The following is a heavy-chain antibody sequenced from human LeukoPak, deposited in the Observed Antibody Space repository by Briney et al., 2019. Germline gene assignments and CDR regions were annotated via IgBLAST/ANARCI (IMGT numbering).Heavy chain of an antibody. Sequence: PGGSLRLSCAASGFTFSSYAMHWVRQAPGKGLEWVAVISYDGGNKYYADSVKGRFTISRDNSKNTLYLQMNSLRAEDTAVYYCAGGGYNYRGFDYWGQGTLVTVSS. CDR3: AGGGYNYRGFDY. J-gene: IGHJ4*02. CDR2: ISYDGGNK. CDR1: GFTFSSYA. V-gene: IGHV3-30*04. D-gene: IGHD5-24*01.